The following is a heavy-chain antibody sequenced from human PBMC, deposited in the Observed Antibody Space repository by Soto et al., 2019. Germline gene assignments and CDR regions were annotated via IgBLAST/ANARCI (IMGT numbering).Heavy chain of an antibody. V-gene: IGHV3-30*18. Sequence: GGSLRLSCAASGFTLSSYGMHWVRQAPGKGLEWVAVISYDGSNKYYADSVKGRFTISRDNSKNTLYLQMNSLRAEDTAVYYCAKDPGARIADDYWGQGTLVTSPQ. CDR1: GFTLSSYG. J-gene: IGHJ4*02. CDR3: AKDPGARIADDY. D-gene: IGHD6-13*01. CDR2: ISYDGSNK.